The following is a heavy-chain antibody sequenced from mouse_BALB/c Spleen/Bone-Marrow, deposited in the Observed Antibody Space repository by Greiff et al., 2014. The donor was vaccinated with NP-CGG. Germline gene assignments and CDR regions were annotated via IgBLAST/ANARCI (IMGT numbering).Heavy chain of an antibody. CDR2: IYPGDGDT. CDR3: ARGDYGSSYEGAMDY. Sequence: QVQLQQSGAELARPGASVKLSCKASGYTFTSYWMQWVKQRPGQGLEWTGAIYPGDGDTRYTQKFKGKATLTADKSSSTAYMQLSSLASEDSAVYYCARGDYGSSYEGAMDYWGQGTSVTVSS. J-gene: IGHJ4*01. V-gene: IGHV1-87*01. CDR1: GYTFTSYW. D-gene: IGHD1-1*01.